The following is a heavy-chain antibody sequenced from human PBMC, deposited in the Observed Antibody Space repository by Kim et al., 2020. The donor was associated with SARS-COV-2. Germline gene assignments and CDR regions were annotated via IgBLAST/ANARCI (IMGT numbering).Heavy chain of an antibody. J-gene: IGHJ5*02. CDR1: GYTFTGYY. CDR3: ARELKGGNWFDP. V-gene: IGHV1-2*02. Sequence: ASMKVSCKASGYTFTGYYVHWVRQAPGQGLEWMGCINANSGNTNYAQQFQGRVTMTLDTSISSAYMDLSSLRSDDTAVYYCARELKGGNWFDPWGQGTLVTVSS. D-gene: IGHD3-16*01. CDR2: INANSGNT.